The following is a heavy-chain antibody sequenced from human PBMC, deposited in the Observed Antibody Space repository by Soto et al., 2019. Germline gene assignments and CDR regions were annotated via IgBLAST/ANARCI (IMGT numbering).Heavy chain of an antibody. D-gene: IGHD3-10*01. CDR2: ISYDGSNK. J-gene: IGHJ4*02. CDR1: GFTFSSYA. V-gene: IGHV3-30-3*01. CDR3: ARARYYYGSGRIDDY. Sequence: QVQLVESGGGVVQPGRSLRLSCAASGFTFSSYAMHWVRQAPGKGLEWVAVISYDGSNKYYADSVKGRFTISRDNSKNTLDLQMNSLRAEDTAVYYCARARYYYGSGRIDDYWGQGTLVTVSS.